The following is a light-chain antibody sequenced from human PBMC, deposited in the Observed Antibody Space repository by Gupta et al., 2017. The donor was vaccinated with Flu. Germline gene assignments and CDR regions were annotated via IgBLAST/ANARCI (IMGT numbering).Light chain of an antibody. V-gene: IGKV3-11*01. CDR2: DSS. CDR3: QQRSNWPPSLT. Sequence: EMVLTQSPATLSLSPAARATLSCRASQSVSSYLAWYQQKAGQSPRLLIYDSSVRATGIPTRFSGSGSGTDFTLTISSLEPEDFAVYYCQQRSNWPPSLTFGGGTKVEIK. CDR1: QSVSSY. J-gene: IGKJ4*01.